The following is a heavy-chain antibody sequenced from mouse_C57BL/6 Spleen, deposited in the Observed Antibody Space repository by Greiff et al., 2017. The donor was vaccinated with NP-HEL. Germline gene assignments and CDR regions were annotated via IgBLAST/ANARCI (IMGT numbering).Heavy chain of an antibody. J-gene: IGHJ4*01. V-gene: IGHV1-82*01. Sequence: QVQLKESGPELVKPGASVKISCKASGYAFSSSWMNWVKQRPGKGLEWIGRIYPGDGDTNYNGKFKGKATLTADKSSSTAYMQLSSLTSEDSAVYFCARFQLGRYAMDYWGQGTSVTVSS. D-gene: IGHD4-1*02. CDR1: GYAFSSSW. CDR3: ARFQLGRYAMDY. CDR2: IYPGDGDT.